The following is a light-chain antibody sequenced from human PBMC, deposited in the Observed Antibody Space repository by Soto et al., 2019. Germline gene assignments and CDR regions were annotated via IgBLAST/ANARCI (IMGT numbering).Light chain of an antibody. CDR2: DNN. V-gene: IGLV1-51*01. CDR3: GTWDTSLSAGGV. Sequence: QSVLTQPASVSGSPGQSITISCTGTSSDIGHYDYVSWYQQHPGKAPKLLIYDNNKRPSGIPDRFSGSKSGTSATLGISGLQTGDEADYYCGTWDTSLSAGGVFGTGTKLTVL. CDR1: SSDIGHYDY. J-gene: IGLJ1*01.